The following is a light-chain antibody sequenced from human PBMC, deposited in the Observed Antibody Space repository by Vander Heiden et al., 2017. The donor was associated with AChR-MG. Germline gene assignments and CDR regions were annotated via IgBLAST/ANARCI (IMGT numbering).Light chain of an antibody. CDR3: QSYDSSLSGYV. V-gene: IGLV1-40*01. J-gene: IGLJ1*01. CDR1: SPNLGASHD. CDR2: GNS. Sequence: QSVLTPPPSVSGAPGQRVTISCTGSSPNLGASHDVHWCQQRPGKAPKLLSYGNSDRPSGVPDRFSGSKSVTSASLAITGLQAEDEADYCCQSYDSSLSGYVFGTGTRVTVL.